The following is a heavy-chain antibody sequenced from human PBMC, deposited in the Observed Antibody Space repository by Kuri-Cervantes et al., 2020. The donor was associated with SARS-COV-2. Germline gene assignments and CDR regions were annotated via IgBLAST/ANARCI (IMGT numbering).Heavy chain of an antibody. CDR1: GFTFSSYS. CDR2: ISSSSSTI. J-gene: IGHJ4*02. V-gene: IGHV3-48*02. Sequence: ETLSLTCAASGFTFSSYSMNWVRQAPGKGLEWVSYISSSSSTIYYADSVKGRFTISRDNAKNSLYLQMNSLRDEDTAVYYCASGVYEEWELPGEDYLGQGTLVTVSS. CDR3: ASGVYEEWELPGEDY. D-gene: IGHD1-26*01.